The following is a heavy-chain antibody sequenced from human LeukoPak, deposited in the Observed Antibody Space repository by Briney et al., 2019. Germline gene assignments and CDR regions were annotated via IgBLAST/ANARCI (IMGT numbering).Heavy chain of an antibody. CDR3: ASQQLQDAFDI. CDR2: ISSSGSTI. CDR1: GFTFSDYY. Sequence: GGSLRLSCAASGFTFSDYYMSWIRQAPGKGLEWVSYISSSGSTIYYADSVKGRFTISRDNARNSLYLQMNSLRAEDTAVYYCASQQLQDAFDIWGQGTTVTVSS. J-gene: IGHJ3*02. V-gene: IGHV3-11*01. D-gene: IGHD6-13*01.